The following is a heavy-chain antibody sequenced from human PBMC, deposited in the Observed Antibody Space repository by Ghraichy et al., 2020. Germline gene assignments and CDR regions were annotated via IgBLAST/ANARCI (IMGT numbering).Heavy chain of an antibody. V-gene: IGHV3-33*01. CDR1: GFTFSNYG. CDR2: VWHDGSNK. D-gene: IGHD1-26*01. J-gene: IGHJ2*01. Sequence: GGSLRLSCEASGFTFSNYGIHWVRQAPGKGLEWVSFVWHDGSNKYYADSVKGRFTLSRVNSWNMLYLQMNNLRVEDTAVYYCAREGMVRGWYFDLWGRGTLVTVSS. CDR3: AREGMVRGWYFDL.